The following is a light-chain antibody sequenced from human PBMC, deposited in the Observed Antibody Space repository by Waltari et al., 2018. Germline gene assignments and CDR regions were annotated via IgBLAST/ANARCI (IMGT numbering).Light chain of an antibody. CDR2: EVT. Sequence: QSALTQPPSASGSPGQSVTISCTGTSSDLGGYNYVSWYQQHPGKAPKLMIYEVTKRPSGGPDRFSASKSGNTASLTVSGLQAEDEADYYGSSFAGSTNWVFGGGTKLTVL. J-gene: IGLJ3*02. V-gene: IGLV2-8*01. CDR1: SSDLGGYNY. CDR3: SSFAGSTNWV.